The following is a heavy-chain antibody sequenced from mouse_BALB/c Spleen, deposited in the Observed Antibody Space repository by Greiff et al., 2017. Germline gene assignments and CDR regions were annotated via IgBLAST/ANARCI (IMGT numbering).Heavy chain of an antibody. CDR3: ARRRSWYFDV. V-gene: IGHV1-12*01. CDR1: GYTFTSYN. J-gene: IGHJ1*01. Sequence: QVQLQQPGAELVKPGASVKMSCKASGYTFTSYNMHWVKQTPGQGLEWIGAIYPGNGDTSYNQKFKGKATLTADKSSSTAYMQLSSLTSEDSAVYYCARRRSWYFDVWGAGTTVTVSS. CDR2: IYPGNGDT.